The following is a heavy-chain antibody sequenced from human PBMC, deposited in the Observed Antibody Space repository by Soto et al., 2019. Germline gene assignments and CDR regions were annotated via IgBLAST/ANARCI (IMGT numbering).Heavy chain of an antibody. D-gene: IGHD6-19*01. CDR1: GFIFSTYA. V-gene: IGHV3-23*01. CDR3: ARVSASGWHVTGRDYFGS. J-gene: IGHJ4*02. Sequence: EVHLLESGGGSVQPGSSLKLSCSASGFIFSTYAMSWLRRAPGKGLEWVSSIVGSGEAAYYADSVKGRFPISRDNSKNSVYLQMTTRRDEDTVVYYCARVSASGWHVTGRDYFGSWGQGTLVTVSS. CDR2: IVGSGEAA.